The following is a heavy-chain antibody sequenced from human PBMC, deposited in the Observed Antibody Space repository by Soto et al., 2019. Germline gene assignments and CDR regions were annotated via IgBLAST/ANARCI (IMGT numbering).Heavy chain of an antibody. D-gene: IGHD1-1*01. Sequence: GGSLRLSCAASGFTFSSYGMHWVRQAPGKGLEWVAVIWYDGSNKYYADSVKGRFTISRDNSKNTLYLQMNSLRAEDTAVYYCARDTNWNYGDDWGQGTLVTVSS. J-gene: IGHJ4*02. CDR1: GFTFSSYG. CDR2: IWYDGSNK. CDR3: ARDTNWNYGDD. V-gene: IGHV3-33*01.